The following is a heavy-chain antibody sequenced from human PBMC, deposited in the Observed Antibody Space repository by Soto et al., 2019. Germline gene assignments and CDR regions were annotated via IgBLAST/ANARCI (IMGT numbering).Heavy chain of an antibody. CDR2: ISYDGSNK. CDR1: GFTFSSYA. CDR3: ARDYYDSSGYYVAFDI. J-gene: IGHJ3*02. V-gene: IGHV3-30-3*01. D-gene: IGHD3-22*01. Sequence: GGSLRLSCAASGFTFSSYAMHWVRQAPGKGLEWVAVISYDGSNKYYADSVKGRFTISRDNSKNTLYLQMNSLRAEDTAVYYCARDYYDSSGYYVAFDIWGQGTMVTVSS.